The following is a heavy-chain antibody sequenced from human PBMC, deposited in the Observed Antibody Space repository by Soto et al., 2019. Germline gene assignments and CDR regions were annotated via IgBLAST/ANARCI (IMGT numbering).Heavy chain of an antibody. D-gene: IGHD1-26*01. CDR3: AKARLWERRGFDY. J-gene: IGHJ4*02. CDR1: GFIFSNYG. V-gene: IGHV3-30*18. Sequence: QVQLVESGGGVVQPGRSLRLSCAASGFIFSNYGMHWVRQAPGKGLEWVALISYDESNQFYAESVKGRFTVSRDNSKNTLYLQMNSLRTDDTAVYYCAKARLWERRGFDYWGQGTLVTVSS. CDR2: ISYDESNQ.